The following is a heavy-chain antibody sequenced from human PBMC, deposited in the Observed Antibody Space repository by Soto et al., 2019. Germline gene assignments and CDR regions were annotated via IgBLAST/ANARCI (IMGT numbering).Heavy chain of an antibody. CDR1: GGSVSSGSNY. CDR2: IYYSGST. V-gene: IGHV4-61*01. CDR3: AIDPRYCSGGSCSPNGFDP. D-gene: IGHD2-15*01. J-gene: IGHJ5*02. Sequence: QVQLQGSGPGLVKPSETLSLTCTVSGGSVSSGSNYWSWIRQPPGKGLEWIGYIYYSGSTNYNPSLKSRVTISVDTSKNQFSLKLSSVTAADTAVYYCAIDPRYCSGGSCSPNGFDPWGQGTLVTVSS.